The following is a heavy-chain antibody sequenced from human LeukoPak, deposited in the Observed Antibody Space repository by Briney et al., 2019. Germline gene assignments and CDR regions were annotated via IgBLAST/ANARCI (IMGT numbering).Heavy chain of an antibody. CDR3: ARDRSDYGDYFDY. V-gene: IGHV3-48*02. J-gene: IGHJ4*02. CDR2: ISSSSSTI. CDR1: GFTFSSYS. D-gene: IGHD4-17*01. Sequence: RTGGSLRLSCAASGFTFSSYSMNWVRQAPGKGLEWVSFISSSSSTIHYADSVKGRFTISRDNAKDSLYLQMNSLRDEDTAVYYCARDRSDYGDYFDYWGQGTLVTVSS.